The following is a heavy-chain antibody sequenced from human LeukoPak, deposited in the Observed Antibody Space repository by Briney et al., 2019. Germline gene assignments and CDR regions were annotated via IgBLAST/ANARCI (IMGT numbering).Heavy chain of an antibody. CDR2: VASDGST. J-gene: IGHJ4*02. CDR1: GITVSSNY. D-gene: IGHD6-13*01. Sequence: PGGSLRLSCAASGITVSSNYMSWVRQAPGKGLEWVSVVASDGSTKYADSVKGRFAISRDNSKNTLYLQMNSLRAEDTAVYYCAKDLEIISSSWSDWGQGTLVTVSS. CDR3: AKDLEIISSSWSD. V-gene: IGHV3-53*01.